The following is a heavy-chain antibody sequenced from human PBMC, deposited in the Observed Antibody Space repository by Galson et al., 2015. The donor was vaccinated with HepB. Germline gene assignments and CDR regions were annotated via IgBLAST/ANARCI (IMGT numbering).Heavy chain of an antibody. V-gene: IGHV3-30-3*01. CDR3: ARDREVYFYYGMDV. CDR1: GFTFTSYS. J-gene: IGHJ6*02. Sequence: SLRLSCAASGFTFTSYSMHWVRQAPGKGLEWVAVISYDGSKEYYADSVRGRFTISRDNSKNTLYLQMNSLRAVDTALYYCARDREVYFYYGMDVWGQGTTVTVSS. CDR2: ISYDGSKE.